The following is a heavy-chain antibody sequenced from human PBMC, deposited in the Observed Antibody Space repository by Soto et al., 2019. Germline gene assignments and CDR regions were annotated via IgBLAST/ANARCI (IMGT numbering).Heavy chain of an antibody. V-gene: IGHV3-30*18. Sequence: GGSLRLSCAASGFTFSSYGMHWVRQAPGKGLEWVAVISYDGSNKYYADSVKGRFTISGDNSKNTLYLQMNSLRAEDTAVYYCAKGFVYYDNAFDIWGQGTMVTVSS. D-gene: IGHD3-22*01. J-gene: IGHJ3*02. CDR3: AKGFVYYDNAFDI. CDR2: ISYDGSNK. CDR1: GFTFSSYG.